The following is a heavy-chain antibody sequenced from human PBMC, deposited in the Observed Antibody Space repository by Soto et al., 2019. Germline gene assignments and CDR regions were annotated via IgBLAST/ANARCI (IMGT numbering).Heavy chain of an antibody. D-gene: IGHD2-21*02. J-gene: IGHJ4*02. CDR3: ATAVTVRRIES. CDR2: TIPALGIT. V-gene: IGHV1-69*02. Sequence: SVKVSCKASGGTFTSSLTFIWVRQAPGDGLEWMGRTIPALGITKYSQTFQGRVSLTADTSTDKSTTTVYMDLGRLTSEDTAIYYCATAVTVRRIESRGQGTLVTVSS. CDR1: GGTFTSSLT.